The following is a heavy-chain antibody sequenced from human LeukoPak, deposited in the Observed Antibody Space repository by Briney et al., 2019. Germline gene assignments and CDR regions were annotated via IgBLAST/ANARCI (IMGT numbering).Heavy chain of an antibody. V-gene: IGHV3-23*01. Sequence: PGGSLRLSCAASGFAFSSYGMSWVRQAPGMGLEWVSTISGSGGGTYYAASVKGRFTISRDNSKNTLYLQMSGLRAEDTAVYYCAKEGGDSYNSDYWGQGALVTVYS. CDR3: AKEGGDSYNSDY. CDR2: ISGSGGGT. D-gene: IGHD5-24*01. J-gene: IGHJ4*02. CDR1: GFAFSSYG.